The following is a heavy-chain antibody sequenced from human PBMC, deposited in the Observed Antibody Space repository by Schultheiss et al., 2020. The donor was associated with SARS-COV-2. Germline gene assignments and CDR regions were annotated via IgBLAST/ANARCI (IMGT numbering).Heavy chain of an antibody. CDR3: ARERLGQLDY. CDR2: ISSSGGTI. CDR1: GFTFSSYW. Sequence: GGSLRLSCAASGFTFSSYWMSWVRQAPGKGLEWLSYISSSGGTIYYADSVKGRFTISRDNADNSLYLQMNNLRAEDTAVYYCARERLGQLDYWGQGTLVTVSS. J-gene: IGHJ4*02. D-gene: IGHD6-19*01. V-gene: IGHV3-48*04.